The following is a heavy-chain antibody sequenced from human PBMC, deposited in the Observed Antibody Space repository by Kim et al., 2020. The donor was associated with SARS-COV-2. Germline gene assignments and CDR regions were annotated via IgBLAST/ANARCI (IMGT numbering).Heavy chain of an antibody. J-gene: IGHJ4*01. D-gene: IGHD3-3*01. CDR3: ARSPDFWSGYHFDY. CDR1: GFTFSSYE. V-gene: IGHV3-48*03. Sequence: GGSLRLSCAASGFTFSSYEMNWVRQAPGKGLEWVSYISSSGSTIYYADSVKGRFTISRDNAKNSLYLQMNSLRAEDTAVYYCARSPDFWSGYHFDYWGHGTLVTVSS. CDR2: ISSSGSTI.